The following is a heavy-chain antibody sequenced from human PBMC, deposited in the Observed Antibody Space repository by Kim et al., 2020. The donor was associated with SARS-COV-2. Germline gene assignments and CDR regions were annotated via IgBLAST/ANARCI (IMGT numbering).Heavy chain of an antibody. CDR1: GFTFSSYS. CDR3: ARDASLYGVPRI. J-gene: IGHJ4*02. D-gene: IGHD3-16*01. V-gene: IGHV3-21*01. Sequence: GGSLRLSCAASGFTFSSYSMNWVRQAPGKGLEWVSSISSSSSYIYYADSVKGRFTISRDNAKNSLYLQMNSLRAEDTAVYYCARDASLYGVPRIWGQGTLVTVSS. CDR2: ISSSSSYI.